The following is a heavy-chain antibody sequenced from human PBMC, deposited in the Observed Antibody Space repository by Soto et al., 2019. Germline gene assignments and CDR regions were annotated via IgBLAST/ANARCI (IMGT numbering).Heavy chain of an antibody. D-gene: IGHD4-17*01. J-gene: IGHJ3*02. CDR3: AKDGRGYGDFLGAFDI. Sequence: PGGSLRLSCAASGFTFSSYWMHWVRQAPGKGLVWVSRINSDGSSTSYADSVKGRFTISRDNSKNTLYLQMNSLRAEDTAVYYCAKDGRGYGDFLGAFDIWGQGTMVTVSS. CDR2: INSDGSST. CDR1: GFTFSSYW. V-gene: IGHV3-74*01.